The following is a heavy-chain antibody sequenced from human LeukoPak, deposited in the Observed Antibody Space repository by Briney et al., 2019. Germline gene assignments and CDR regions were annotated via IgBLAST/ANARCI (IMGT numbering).Heavy chain of an antibody. D-gene: IGHD6-13*01. V-gene: IGHV3-30*03. J-gene: IGHJ4*02. CDR3: ARDLTGQQLVPGY. Sequence: GGSLRLSCAASGFTFSSYGMHWVRQAPGKGLEWVAVISYDGSNKYYADSVKGRFTISRDNSKNTLYLQMNSLRAEDTAVYYCARDLTGQQLVPGYWGQGTLVTVSS. CDR2: ISYDGSNK. CDR1: GFTFSSYG.